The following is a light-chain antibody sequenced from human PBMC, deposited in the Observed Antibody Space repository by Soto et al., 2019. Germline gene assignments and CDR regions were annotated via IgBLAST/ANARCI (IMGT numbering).Light chain of an antibody. CDR2: DVT. Sequence: QSALTQPASASGSPGQSVTISCTGTTSDVGTHGYVSWYHQHARKAPKLMIYDVTKRPSGVPDRYSGSKSANTASLTVSRLQAEDEADYYCMCYAGGNHWVFGGGTKLTVL. CDR3: MCYAGGNHWV. J-gene: IGLJ3*02. V-gene: IGLV2-8*01. CDR1: TSDVGTHGY.